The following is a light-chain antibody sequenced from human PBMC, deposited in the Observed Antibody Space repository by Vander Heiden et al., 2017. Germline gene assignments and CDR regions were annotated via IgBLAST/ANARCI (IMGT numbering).Light chain of an antibody. CDR1: PDISNY. V-gene: IGKV1-33*01. J-gene: IGKJ4*01. CDR2: DAS. Sequence: DIQMTQSPSSLSASVGDRVTITCQASPDISNYLNWYQQKPGKATKLLIYDASNLETGVPSRLSGSGSGTDFTFTISRLQPEDIATYYCQQYDNLPLTFGGGTKVEIK. CDR3: QQYDNLPLT.